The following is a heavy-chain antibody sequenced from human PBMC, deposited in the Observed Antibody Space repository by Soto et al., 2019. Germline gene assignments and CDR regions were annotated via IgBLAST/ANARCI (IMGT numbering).Heavy chain of an antibody. Sequence: LRLSCAVSGFTFSAYWMHWVRQVPGKGLTWVSRISDDGSTATYADSVKGRFVISRDNAKNSLYLEMNTLRADDSGLYYCARGPRVSSTGTGAHWGRGTLVTVSS. V-gene: IGHV3-74*01. CDR2: ISDDGSTA. D-gene: IGHD1-1*01. CDR3: ARGPRVSSTGTGAH. CDR1: GFTFSAYW. J-gene: IGHJ4*02.